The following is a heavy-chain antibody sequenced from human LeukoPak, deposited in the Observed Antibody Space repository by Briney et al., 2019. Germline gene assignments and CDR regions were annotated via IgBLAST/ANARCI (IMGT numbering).Heavy chain of an antibody. Sequence: GGSLRLSCAASGFTFDDYAMHWVRQAPGKGLEWVSGISWNSGSIDYADSVKGRFTISRDNAKNSLYLQMNSLRAEDTAVYYCAKLNSGIFSWDYWGQGTLVTVSS. CDR3: AKLNSGIFSWDY. CDR2: ISWNSGSI. D-gene: IGHD2-15*01. CDR1: GFTFDDYA. J-gene: IGHJ4*02. V-gene: IGHV3-9*01.